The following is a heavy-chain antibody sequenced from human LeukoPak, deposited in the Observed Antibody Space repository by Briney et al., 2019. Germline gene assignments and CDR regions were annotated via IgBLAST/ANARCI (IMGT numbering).Heavy chain of an antibody. CDR3: ARLDLGDYFDY. V-gene: IGHV4-34*01. Sequence: PSETLSLTCAVYGGSSSGYYWSWIRQPPGKGLEWIGEINHSGSTNYNPSLKSRVTISVDTSKNQFSLKLSSVTAADTAVYYCARLDLGDYFDYWGQGTLVTVSS. D-gene: IGHD3/OR15-3a*01. CDR2: INHSGST. CDR1: GGSSSGYY. J-gene: IGHJ4*02.